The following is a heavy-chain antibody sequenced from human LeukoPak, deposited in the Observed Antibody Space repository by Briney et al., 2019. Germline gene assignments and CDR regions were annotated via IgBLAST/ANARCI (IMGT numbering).Heavy chain of an antibody. D-gene: IGHD6-19*01. CDR2: ISSSSSYT. CDR3: ARDQYSSGWWGIDY. Sequence: PGGSLRLSCAASGFTFSDYYISWIRQAPGKGLEWGSYISSSSSYTNYADSVKGRFTISRDNAKNSLYLQMNSLRAEDTAVYYCARDQYSSGWWGIDYWGQGTLVTVSS. V-gene: IGHV3-11*06. J-gene: IGHJ4*02. CDR1: GFTFSDYY.